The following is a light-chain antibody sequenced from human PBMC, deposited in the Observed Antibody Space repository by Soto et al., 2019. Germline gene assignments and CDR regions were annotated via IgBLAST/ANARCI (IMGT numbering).Light chain of an antibody. J-gene: IGKJ1*01. V-gene: IGKV3-20*01. CDR1: QSVSNNY. CDR2: GAS. CDR3: QQYGNSPPWT. Sequence: EIVLTQSPGTLSLSPGERATLSCRASQSVSNNYLAWYQQKPGQAPRLLIYGASNRATGIPDRFSGSGSGTDFTLTISRLEPEDFAVYYCQQYGNSPPWTCGQGTKVDIK.